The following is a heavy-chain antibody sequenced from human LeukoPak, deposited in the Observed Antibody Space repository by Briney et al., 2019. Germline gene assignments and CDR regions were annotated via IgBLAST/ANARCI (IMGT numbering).Heavy chain of an antibody. V-gene: IGHV4-59*12. CDR2: IYYSGNT. Sequence: PSEALSLTCTVSGGSISSYYWTWIRQSPGRGLEWIGYIYYSGNTNYNPSLKSRVTISVDTSKNQFSLKLSSVSAADTAVYYCAIGPGGYYFDYWGQGTLVTVSS. CDR3: AIGPGGYYFDY. J-gene: IGHJ4*02. D-gene: IGHD3-3*01. CDR1: GGSISSYY.